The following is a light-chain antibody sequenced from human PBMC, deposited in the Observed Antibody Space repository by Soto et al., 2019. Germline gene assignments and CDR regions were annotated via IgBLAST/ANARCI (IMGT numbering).Light chain of an antibody. V-gene: IGLV2-14*01. CDR2: EVS. J-gene: IGLJ2*01. Sequence: QSALTKPASVSGSPGQSITISCTGTSSDVGAYNYVSWYQQHPGNAPKLMIFEVSDRPSGVSNRFSGSKSGNTASLTISGLQAEDEADYYCSSYTSSNTLVFGGGTKLTVL. CDR3: SSYTSSNTLV. CDR1: SSDVGAYNY.